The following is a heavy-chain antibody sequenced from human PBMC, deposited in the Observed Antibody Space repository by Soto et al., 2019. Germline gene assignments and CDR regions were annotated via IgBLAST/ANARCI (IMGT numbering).Heavy chain of an antibody. J-gene: IGHJ6*03. V-gene: IGHV3-23*01. Sequence: EVQLLESGGGLVQPGGSLRLACAASGFNFGTYSMGWVRQAPGRGLEWVSSAGSGSSRYYADSVRGRFTVSRDTSKSTLYLEMSSLRAEETALYYCVKFRGQAYSYYHMDVWGKGTTVTVSS. CDR2: AGSGSSR. CDR3: VKFRGQAYSYYHMDV. CDR1: GFNFGTYS.